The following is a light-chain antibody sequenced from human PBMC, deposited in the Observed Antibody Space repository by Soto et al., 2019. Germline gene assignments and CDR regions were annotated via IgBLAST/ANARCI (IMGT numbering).Light chain of an antibody. CDR1: SSDVGAYKY. J-gene: IGLJ1*01. CDR2: EVN. V-gene: IGLV2-14*01. CDR3: SSYTGSRTLV. Sequence: QSALTQPASVSGSPGQSITMSCTGTSSDVGAYKYVSWYQQYPGKAPKLMIYEVNNRPSGVSNRFSGSKSGNTASLTISGLQAEDEADYYCSSYTGSRTLVFGTGTKATVL.